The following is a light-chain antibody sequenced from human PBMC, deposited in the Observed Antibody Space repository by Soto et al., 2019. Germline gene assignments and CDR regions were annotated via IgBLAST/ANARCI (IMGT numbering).Light chain of an antibody. CDR1: SSDVGGYNY. V-gene: IGLV2-14*03. CDR3: TSYTTTNTHV. J-gene: IGLJ1*01. CDR2: EVI. Sequence: LTQPASVSGSPGQSITISCTGTSSDVGGYNYVSWYQQHPGKAPKLMIYEVINRPSGVSSRFSGSKSGNTASLTISGLQAEDEADYYCTSYTTTNTHVFGTGTKVTVL.